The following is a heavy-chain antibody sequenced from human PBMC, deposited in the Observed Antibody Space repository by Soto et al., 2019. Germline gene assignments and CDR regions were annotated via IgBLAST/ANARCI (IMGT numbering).Heavy chain of an antibody. D-gene: IGHD3-10*01. Sequence: SETLSLTCSVYGACINRGDTDYGNWFRQHPVKGLEWIGYIYYSGRIYYNPSLESRVTISVDTSKNQFSLKLTSVTAADTAVYYCAHSLRSFYYFGLDVWGQGTTVT. CDR2: IYYSGRI. CDR1: GACINRGDTDY. CDR3: AHSLRSFYYFGLDV. J-gene: IGHJ6*02. V-gene: IGHV4-31*03.